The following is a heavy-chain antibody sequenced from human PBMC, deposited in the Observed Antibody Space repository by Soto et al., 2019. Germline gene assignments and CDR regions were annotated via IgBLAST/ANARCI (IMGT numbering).Heavy chain of an antibody. CDR3: ARDFPPREAAADSGDY. Sequence: GGSLRLSCAASGFTVSSNYMSWVRQAPGKGLEWVSVIYSGGSTYYADSVKGRFTISRDNSKNTLYLQMNSLRAEDTAVYYCARDFPPREAAADSGDYWGQGTLVTVSS. CDR1: GFTVSSNY. D-gene: IGHD6-13*01. J-gene: IGHJ4*02. CDR2: IYSGGST. V-gene: IGHV3-66*01.